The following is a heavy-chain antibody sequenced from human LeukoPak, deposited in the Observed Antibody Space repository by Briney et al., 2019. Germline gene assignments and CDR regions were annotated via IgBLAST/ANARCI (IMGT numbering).Heavy chain of an antibody. CDR2: IYYSGST. V-gene: IGHV4-59*01. CDR3: ARGESSGSNWFDP. J-gene: IGHJ5*02. Sequence: SETLSLTCTVSGDSISGYYWNWIRQPPGRGLDWIGYIYYSGSTNYNPSLRSRVTISVDTSKNQFSLKLSSVTAADTAVYYCARGESSGSNWFDPWGQGTLVTVSS. CDR1: GDSISGYY. D-gene: IGHD3-22*01.